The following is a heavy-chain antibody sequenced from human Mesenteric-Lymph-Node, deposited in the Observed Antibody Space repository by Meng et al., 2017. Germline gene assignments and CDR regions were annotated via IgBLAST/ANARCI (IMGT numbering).Heavy chain of an antibody. V-gene: IGHV6-1*01. J-gene: IGHJ3*02. CDR3: ARGQMSAFDI. CDR1: GDSLFSNNVA. CDR2: TYYMSEWNY. Sequence: SQTLSLTCAISGDSLFSNNVAWNWIRQSPSRGLEWLGRTYYMSEWNYDYALSVKSRVTIDLDTSKNQFSLQLISVTPEDTAVYCCARGQMSAFDIWGQGTMVTVSS.